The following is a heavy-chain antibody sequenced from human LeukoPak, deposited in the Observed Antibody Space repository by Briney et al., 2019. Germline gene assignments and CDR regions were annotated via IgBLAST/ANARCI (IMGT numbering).Heavy chain of an antibody. V-gene: IGHV3-30-3*01. CDR1: GFTFSSYA. CDR3: ARDQSSSSTFDY. D-gene: IGHD6-6*01. J-gene: IGHJ4*02. CDR2: ISYDGSNK. Sequence: PGGSLGLSCAASGFTFSSYAMHWVRQAPGKGLEWVAVISYDGSNKYYADSVKGRFTISRDNSKNTLYLQMNSLRAEDTAVYYCARDQSSSSTFDYWGQGTLVTVSS.